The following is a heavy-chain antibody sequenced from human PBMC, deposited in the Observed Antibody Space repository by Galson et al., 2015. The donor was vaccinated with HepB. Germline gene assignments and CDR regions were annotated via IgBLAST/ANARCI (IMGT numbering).Heavy chain of an antibody. J-gene: IGHJ5*01. D-gene: IGHD5-12*01. Sequence: SLRLSCAASGSTFSGYTMTWVRQAPGKGLEWVSGINGAYNTFYADSVKGRFTISRDNSKNTLYLQMNSLRAEDTAIYYCAKDYDAHRAGFDSWGQGTLVTVSS. CDR2: INGAYNT. CDR3: AKDYDAHRAGFDS. V-gene: IGHV3-23*01. CDR1: GSTFSGYT.